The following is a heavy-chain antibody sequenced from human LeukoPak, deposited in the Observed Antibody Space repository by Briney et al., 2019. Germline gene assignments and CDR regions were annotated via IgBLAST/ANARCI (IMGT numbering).Heavy chain of an antibody. CDR3: ARGTTVTAYYYYCMDV. D-gene: IGHD4-11*01. V-gene: IGHV5-51*01. Sequence: GESLKISCKGSGYSFTSYWIGWVRQMPGKGLQWMGIIYPGDSDTRYSPSFQGQVTISADKSISTAYLQWSSLKASDTAMYYCARGTTVTAYYYYCMDVWGQGTTVTVSS. CDR2: IYPGDSDT. J-gene: IGHJ6*02. CDR1: GYSFTSYW.